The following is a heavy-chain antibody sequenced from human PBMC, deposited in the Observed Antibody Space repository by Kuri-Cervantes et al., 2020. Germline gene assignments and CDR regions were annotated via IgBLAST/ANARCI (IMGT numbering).Heavy chain of an antibody. CDR3: ATTYYGSGSYLFDP. CDR2: IYYSGST. Sequence: SQTLSLTCAVYGGSFSGYYWSWIRRPPGKGLEWIGYIYYSGSTNYNPSLKSRVTISVDTSKNQFSLKLSSVTAADTAVYYCATTYYGSGSYLFDPWGQGTLVTVSS. D-gene: IGHD3-10*01. V-gene: IGHV4-59*01. J-gene: IGHJ5*02. CDR1: GGSFSGYY.